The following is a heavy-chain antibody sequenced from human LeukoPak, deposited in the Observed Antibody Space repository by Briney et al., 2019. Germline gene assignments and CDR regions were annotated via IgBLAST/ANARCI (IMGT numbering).Heavy chain of an antibody. CDR3: ARDPSNSGYDYLYYFDY. Sequence: ASVKVSCKSSGYTFTGYYMHWVRQAPGQGLGWMGWINPYNGGTNYAQKFQGRVTMPRDMSISTAYMQLSRLRSDDTAVYYCARDPSNSGYDYLYYFDYWGQGTLVTVSS. CDR2: INPYNGGT. CDR1: GYTFTGYY. J-gene: IGHJ4*02. V-gene: IGHV1-2*02. D-gene: IGHD5-12*01.